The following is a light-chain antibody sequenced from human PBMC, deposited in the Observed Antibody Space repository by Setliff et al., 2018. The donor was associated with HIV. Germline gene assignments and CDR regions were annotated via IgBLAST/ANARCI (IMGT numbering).Light chain of an antibody. CDR1: SNDVGRYDL. CDR3: CSNTGSNTFV. J-gene: IGLJ1*01. Sequence: QSVLAQPASVSGSPGQSITISCTGTSNDVGRYDLVSWYQQHPARAPKLMIYQATRRPSGVSNRFSGSKSGNVASLTISGLQAEDEAGYYCCSNTGSNTFVFGTGTKVTVL. V-gene: IGLV2-23*01. CDR2: QAT.